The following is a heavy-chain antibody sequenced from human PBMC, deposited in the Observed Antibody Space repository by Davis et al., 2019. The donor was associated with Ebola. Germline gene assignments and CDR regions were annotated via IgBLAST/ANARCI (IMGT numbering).Heavy chain of an antibody. D-gene: IGHD3-3*01. CDR2: ISYDGSNK. Sequence: GESLKISCAASGFTFSSYGMHRVRQAPGKGLEWVAVISYDGSNKYYADSVKGRFTISRDNSKNTLYLQMNSLRAEDTAVYYCAKGFYDFWSGYPWGQGTTVTVSS. J-gene: IGHJ6*02. CDR1: GFTFSSYG. CDR3: AKGFYDFWSGYP. V-gene: IGHV3-30*18.